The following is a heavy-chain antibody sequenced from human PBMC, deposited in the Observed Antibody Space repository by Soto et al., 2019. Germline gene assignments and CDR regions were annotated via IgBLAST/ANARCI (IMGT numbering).Heavy chain of an antibody. D-gene: IGHD5-12*01. Sequence: QLQLQESGPGLVKPSETLSLTCTVSGGSISSSSYYWGWIRQPPGKGLEWIGSIYYSGSTYYNPSFQMRLTISVDTSTNQFSLKLSSVTAADTAVYYCARLMYGGFLDAFDIWGQGTMVTVSS. V-gene: IGHV4-39*01. CDR2: IYYSGST. CDR3: ARLMYGGFLDAFDI. CDR1: GGSISSSSYY. J-gene: IGHJ3*02.